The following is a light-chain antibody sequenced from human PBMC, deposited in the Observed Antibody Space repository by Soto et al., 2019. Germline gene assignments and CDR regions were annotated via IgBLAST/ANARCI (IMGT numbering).Light chain of an antibody. V-gene: IGLV2-23*01. J-gene: IGLJ1*01. Sequence: QSALTQPDSVSGSPGQSITLSCTGTSSDVGSYNLVSWYQQHPGKAPKLMIYEGNKRPSGVSNRFSGSKSANTASLTISGLQTEDEADYYCCSYAGTSTFGFGTGTKLTV. CDR2: EGN. CDR3: CSYAGTSTFG. CDR1: SSDVGSYNL.